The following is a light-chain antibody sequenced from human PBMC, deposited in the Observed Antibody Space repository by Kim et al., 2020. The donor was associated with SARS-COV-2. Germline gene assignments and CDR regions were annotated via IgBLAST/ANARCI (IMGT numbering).Light chain of an antibody. CDR3: NSRDSNDNVV. V-gene: IGLV3-19*01. CDR2: GKN. Sequence: SSELTQDPAVSVALGPTVRITCQGDSLRSYYATWYQQKPGQAPILVIYGKNNRPSGIPDRFSGSSSGNTASLTITGTQAGDEADYYCNSRDSNDNVVFGGGTQLTVL. J-gene: IGLJ2*01. CDR1: SLRSYY.